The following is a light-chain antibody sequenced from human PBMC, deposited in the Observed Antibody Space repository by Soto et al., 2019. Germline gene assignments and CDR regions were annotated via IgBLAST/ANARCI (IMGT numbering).Light chain of an antibody. CDR3: QQRSNWSPVT. J-gene: IGKJ4*01. CDR2: DAS. Sequence: EIVLTQSPGTLSLSPGERATLSCRASQSVSSYLALYQQKPGQAPRLLSYDASNRATGIPARFSGSGSGTDVTLTISRLEPDEFAIDYCQQRSNWSPVTFGEGTKVEIK. V-gene: IGKV3-11*01. CDR1: QSVSSY.